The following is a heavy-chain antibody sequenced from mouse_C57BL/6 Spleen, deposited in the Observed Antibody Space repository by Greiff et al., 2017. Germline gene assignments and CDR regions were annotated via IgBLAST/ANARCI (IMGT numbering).Heavy chain of an antibody. Sequence: VQLQQSGAELVKPGASVKLSCKASGYTFTSYWMQWVKQRPGQGLEWIGEIDPSDSYTNYNQKFKGKATLTVDTSSSTAYMQLRSLTSEDSAVYYCARYRGNSYAMDYWGQGTSVTVSS. CDR3: ARYRGNSYAMDY. V-gene: IGHV1-50*01. D-gene: IGHD2-1*01. CDR2: IDPSDSYT. CDR1: GYTFTSYW. J-gene: IGHJ4*01.